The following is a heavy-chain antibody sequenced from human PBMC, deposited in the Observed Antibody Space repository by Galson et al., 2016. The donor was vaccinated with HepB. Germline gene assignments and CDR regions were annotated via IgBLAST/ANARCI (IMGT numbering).Heavy chain of an antibody. V-gene: IGHV4-31*03. CDR1: GGSISSGDYY. CDR3: ARQLDVYYMDV. J-gene: IGHJ6*03. CDR2: IYYSGST. Sequence: TLSLTCTVSGGSISSGDYYWSWVRQHPGKGLEWIGYIYYSGSTYYNPSLKSRVTISVDTSKNQFSLQLSSVTAADTAVYYCARQLDVYYMDVWGEGPTVTVSS. D-gene: IGHD1-1*01.